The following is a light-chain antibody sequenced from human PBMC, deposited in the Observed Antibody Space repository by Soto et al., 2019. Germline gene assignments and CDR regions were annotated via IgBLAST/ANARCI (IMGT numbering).Light chain of an antibody. J-gene: IGLJ2*01. V-gene: IGLV3-9*01. CDR1: NIGSKN. CDR3: QVWDSSVV. Sequence: SSELTQPLSVSVALGQTARITCGGNNIGSKNVHWYQQKPGQAPVLVIYRDSKRPSGIPERFSGSNSGNTATLTISRAQAGDEADYYCQVWDSSVVFGGGTKLTVL. CDR2: RDS.